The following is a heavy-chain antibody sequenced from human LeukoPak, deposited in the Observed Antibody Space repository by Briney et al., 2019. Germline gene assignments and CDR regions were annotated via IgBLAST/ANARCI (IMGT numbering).Heavy chain of an antibody. CDR1: GGTFSSYA. J-gene: IGHJ6*02. CDR2: IIPILGIA. V-gene: IGHV1-69*04. Sequence: SVKVSCKAFGGTFSSYAISWVRQAPGQGLEWMGRIIPILGIANYAQKFQGRVTITADKSTSTAYMELSSLRSEDTAVYYCARCISGSGSYYNAHYYYGMDVWGQGTTVTVSS. CDR3: ARCISGSGSYYNAHYYYGMDV. D-gene: IGHD3-10*01.